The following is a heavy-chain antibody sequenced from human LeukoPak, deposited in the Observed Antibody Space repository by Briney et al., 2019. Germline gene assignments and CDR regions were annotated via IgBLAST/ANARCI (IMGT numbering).Heavy chain of an antibody. CDR1: GYSFTSYW. Sequence: GASLQISCKGPGYSFTSYWIGWVRPLPGKGLEWMGIIYPGDSDTRYSPSFQGQVTISADKSISTAYLQWSSLKASDTAMYYCARLPSVRGYFDLWGRGTLITVSS. J-gene: IGHJ2*01. V-gene: IGHV5-51*01. CDR2: IYPGDSDT. D-gene: IGHD3-22*01. CDR3: ARLPSVRGYFDL.